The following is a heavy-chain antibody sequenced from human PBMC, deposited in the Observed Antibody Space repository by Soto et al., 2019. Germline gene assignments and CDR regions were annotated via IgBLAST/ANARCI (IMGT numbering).Heavy chain of an antibody. CDR2: ISADNGNT. V-gene: IGHV1-18*01. CDR3: ARRGVLPDY. Sequence: QVQLVQYGGEVKKPGASVKVSCQASGYTFMKYGITWVRQAPGQGLEWMGWISADNGNTNYAQKFQRRVTMTTDTSTSTAHMELSSLRDDDKAVYYCARRGVLPDYCGQGTLVTSSS. CDR1: GYTFMKYG. D-gene: IGHD3-10*01. J-gene: IGHJ4*02.